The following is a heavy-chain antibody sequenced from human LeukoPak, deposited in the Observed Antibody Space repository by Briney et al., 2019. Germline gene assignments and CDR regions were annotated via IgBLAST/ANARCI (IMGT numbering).Heavy chain of an antibody. CDR1: GYTFTSYY. J-gene: IGHJ3*02. Sequence: ASVKVSCKASGYTFTSYYMHWVRQAPGQGLEWMGIINPSGGSTSYAQKFQGRVTMTRDMSTSTVYMELSSLRSEDMAVYYCARYCSSTSCYGAFDIWGQGTMVTVSS. V-gene: IGHV1-46*01. D-gene: IGHD2-2*01. CDR2: INPSGGST. CDR3: ARYCSSTSCYGAFDI.